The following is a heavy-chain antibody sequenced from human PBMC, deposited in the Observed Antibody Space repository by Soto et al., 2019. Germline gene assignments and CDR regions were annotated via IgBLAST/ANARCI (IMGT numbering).Heavy chain of an antibody. CDR1: GYTFTSYH. V-gene: IGHV1-8*01. CDR3: ARGHISSTKNWLDP. J-gene: IGHJ5*02. CDR2: MNPNSGNT. D-gene: IGHD6-6*01. Sequence: QVQLVQSGAEVKKPGASVKVSCKGSGYTFTSYHINWVRQATGQGLEWMGWMNPNSGNTGYAQTLQGRVTRTWDTYISTAYMELSSLRFEDTAMYYCARGHISSTKNWLDPWGQRTLVTVSS.